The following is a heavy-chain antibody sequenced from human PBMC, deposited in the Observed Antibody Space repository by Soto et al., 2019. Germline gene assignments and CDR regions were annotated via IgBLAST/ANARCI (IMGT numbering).Heavy chain of an antibody. V-gene: IGHV4-31*03. CDR1: AGSISSPGYY. J-gene: IGHJ3*02. CDR2: IFHTGST. D-gene: IGHD1-1*01. Sequence: QVQLQESGPGLMKPSQTLSLTCSVSAGSISSPGYYWSWIRQHPGKGLEWLGYIFHTGSTDYNPSLTGRLTRSVDTSKNQFSLKLTSVTAADTALYYCARGATATTARGAFDIWGQGTMVTVSS. CDR3: ARGATATTARGAFDI.